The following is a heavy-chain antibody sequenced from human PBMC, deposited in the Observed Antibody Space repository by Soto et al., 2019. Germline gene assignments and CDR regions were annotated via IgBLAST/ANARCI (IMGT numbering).Heavy chain of an antibody. Sequence: LRLSCAASRFSFTNYAMSWVRQAPGKGLDWVSGISGSGDSRYYADSVKGRFTISRDNSKNTLYLQMNSLRVEDTAVYYCAKGTIFGVISSAMDVWGQGTTVTVSS. CDR1: RFSFTNYA. J-gene: IGHJ6*02. D-gene: IGHD3-3*01. CDR3: AKGTIFGVISSAMDV. V-gene: IGHV3-23*01. CDR2: ISGSGDSR.